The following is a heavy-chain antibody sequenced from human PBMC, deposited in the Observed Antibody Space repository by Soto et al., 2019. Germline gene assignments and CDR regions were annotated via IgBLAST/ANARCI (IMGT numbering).Heavy chain of an antibody. CDR3: ARTSRGWDGVYYYGMDV. CDR1: GGSFSGYY. CDR2: INHSGST. D-gene: IGHD4-17*01. V-gene: IGHV4-34*01. J-gene: IGHJ6*02. Sequence: SETLSLTCAVYGGSFSGYYWSWIRQPPGKGLEWIGEINHSGSTNYNPSIKSRVTISVDTSKNQFSLKLSSVTAADTAVYYCARTSRGWDGVYYYGMDVWGQGTTVTVSS.